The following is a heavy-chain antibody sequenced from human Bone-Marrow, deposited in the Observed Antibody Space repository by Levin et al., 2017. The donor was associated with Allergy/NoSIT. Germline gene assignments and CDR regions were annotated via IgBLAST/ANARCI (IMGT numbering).Heavy chain of an antibody. D-gene: IGHD5-12*01. CDR3: AKEEGSGYDFLDY. J-gene: IGHJ4*02. Sequence: GESLKISCAASGFTFSSYGMHWVRQAPGKGLEWVAVISYDGSNKYYADSVKGRFTISRDNSKNTLYLQMNSLRAEDTAVYYCAKEEGSGYDFLDYWGQGTLVTVSS. CDR2: ISYDGSNK. CDR1: GFTFSSYG. V-gene: IGHV3-30*18.